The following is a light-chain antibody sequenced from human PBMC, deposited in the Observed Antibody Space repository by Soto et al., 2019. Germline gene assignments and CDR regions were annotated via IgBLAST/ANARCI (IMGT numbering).Light chain of an antibody. CDR3: QEYDSYSST. Sequence: DIQMTQSPSTLSASVGDRVTITCRASQSIRSWLAWYQQKPGKAPKVLIYDVSSSESGVPSRFSGSGSGTEFTLNISSLQPDAFATYYCQEYDSYSSTFGQGTKLQIK. J-gene: IGKJ2*01. CDR1: QSIRSW. CDR2: DVS. V-gene: IGKV1-5*01.